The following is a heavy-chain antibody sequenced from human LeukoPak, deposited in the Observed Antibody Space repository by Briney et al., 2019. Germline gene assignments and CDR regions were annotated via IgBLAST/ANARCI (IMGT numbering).Heavy chain of an antibody. CDR3: VRVGDYYYYGMDV. CDR2: IYYSGST. J-gene: IGHJ6*02. V-gene: IGHV4-59*01. Sequence: SDTLSLTCTLSGGSMSSYYWSWIRQPPGKGLEWIGYIYYSGSTNYNPSLKSRVTISVDTSKNQFSLKLSSVTAADTAVYYCVRVGDYYYYGMDVWGQGTTVIVSS. CDR1: GGSMSSYY.